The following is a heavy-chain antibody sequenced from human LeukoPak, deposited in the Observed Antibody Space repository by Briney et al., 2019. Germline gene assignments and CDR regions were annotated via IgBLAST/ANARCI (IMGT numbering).Heavy chain of an antibody. V-gene: IGHV1-18*01. CDR3: AAGYSSGWYSYFDY. Sequence: ASVKVSCKASGYTFTSYGISWVRQAPGQGLEWMGWISAYNGNTNYAQKLQGRVTMTTDTSTSTAHMELRSLRSDDTAVYYCAAGYSSGWYSYFDYWGQGTLVTVSS. CDR2: ISAYNGNT. CDR1: GYTFTSYG. D-gene: IGHD6-19*01. J-gene: IGHJ4*02.